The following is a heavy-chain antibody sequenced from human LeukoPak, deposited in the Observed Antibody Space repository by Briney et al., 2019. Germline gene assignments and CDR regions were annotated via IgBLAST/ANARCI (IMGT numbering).Heavy chain of an antibody. CDR3: ARDRIYGSGSDHFDY. CDR1: GGSISSYS. D-gene: IGHD3-10*01. J-gene: IGHJ4*02. Sequence: PSETLSLTCNVSGGSISSYSWTWIRQPPGKGLEWIGYIYYSGYTNYNPSLKSRVTISVDTSKNQFSLKLNSVTAADTAVYYCARDRIYGSGSDHFDYWGQGTLVTVSS. CDR2: IYYSGYT. V-gene: IGHV4-59*01.